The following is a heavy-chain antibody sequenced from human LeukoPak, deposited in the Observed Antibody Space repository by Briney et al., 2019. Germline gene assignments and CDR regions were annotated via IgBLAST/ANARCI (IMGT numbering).Heavy chain of an antibody. J-gene: IGHJ3*02. V-gene: IGHV3-21*01. Sequence: PGGSLRLSCAASGFTFSSYSMNWVRQAPGKGLEWVSSISSSSSYIYYADSVKGRFTISRDNAKNSLYLQMNSLRAEDTAVYYCARVISSGRPDKTDDAFDIWGQGTMVTVSS. D-gene: IGHD1-26*01. CDR1: GFTFSSYS. CDR3: ARVISSGRPDKTDDAFDI. CDR2: ISSSSSYI.